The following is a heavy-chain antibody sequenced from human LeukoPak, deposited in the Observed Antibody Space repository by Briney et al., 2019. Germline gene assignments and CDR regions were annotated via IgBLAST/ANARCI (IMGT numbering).Heavy chain of an antibody. J-gene: IGHJ4*02. CDR2: IYSGGST. CDR1: GFTVSGNY. D-gene: IGHD3-22*01. Sequence: GGSLRLSCAASGFTVSGNYMSWVRQAPGKGLEWVSVIYSGGSTYYADSVKGRFTISRDNSKNTLYLQMNSLRAEDTALYNCAREITNDTSGYLRGVFDYWGQRTLVTVS. CDR3: AREITNDTSGYLRGVFDY. V-gene: IGHV3-53*01.